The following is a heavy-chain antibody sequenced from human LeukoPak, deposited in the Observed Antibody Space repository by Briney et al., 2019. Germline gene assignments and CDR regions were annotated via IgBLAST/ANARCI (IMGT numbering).Heavy chain of an antibody. CDR2: IYYSGST. J-gene: IGHJ4*02. D-gene: IGHD6-13*01. CDR1: GGSISSYY. V-gene: IGHV4-59*01. Sequence: SETLSLTCTVSGGSISSYYWSWIRQPPGKGLEWIGDIYYSGSTNYNPSLKSRVTISVDTSKNQFSLKLSSVTAADTAVYYCASDAGSSWSGFLDWGQGTLVTVSS. CDR3: ASDAGSSWSGFLD.